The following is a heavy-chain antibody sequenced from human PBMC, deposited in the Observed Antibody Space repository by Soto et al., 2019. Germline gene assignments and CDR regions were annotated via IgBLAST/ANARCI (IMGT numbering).Heavy chain of an antibody. CDR2: ISTYNVNT. CDR3: ARDLDGRDGYNCGY. CDR1: GYTFTSYS. J-gene: IGHJ4*02. D-gene: IGHD5-12*01. Sequence: QVQLVQSGPEVKKPGASVKVSCKTSGYTFTSYSIGWVRQAPGQGLEWMGWISTYNVNTFSAQKFEGRVTMTTDTSTSTAYMELRNLRSDDTAVYYCARDLDGRDGYNCGYWGQGTLVTVSS. V-gene: IGHV1-18*01.